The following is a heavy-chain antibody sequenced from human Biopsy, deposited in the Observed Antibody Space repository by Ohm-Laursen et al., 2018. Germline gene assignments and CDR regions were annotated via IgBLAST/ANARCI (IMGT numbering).Heavy chain of an antibody. Sequence: TLSLTCTVSGGSINIDLNYWSRIRQHPGKGLEWIGYIYHTGTTFYNPSLESQATISIDTSKNQFSLKMTSVTDADTAVYYCARATVETASFDFWGQGTLVTVSS. CDR2: IYHTGTT. D-gene: IGHD5-18*01. J-gene: IGHJ4*02. CDR1: GGSINIDLNY. V-gene: IGHV4-31*01. CDR3: ARATVETASFDF.